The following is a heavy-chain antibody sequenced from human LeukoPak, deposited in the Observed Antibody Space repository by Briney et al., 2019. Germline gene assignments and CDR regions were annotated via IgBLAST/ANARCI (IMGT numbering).Heavy chain of an antibody. D-gene: IGHD3-10*01. CDR3: AKDRISLGRGVDY. J-gene: IGHJ4*02. V-gene: IGHV3-23*01. Sequence: GGSLRLSCAASGFTFSSYAMSWVRQAPGKGLEWVSAISGSGGTTYYADSVKGRFTISRDNSKNTLYLQMNGLRAEDTAVYYCAKDRISLGRGVDYWGQGTLVTVSS. CDR1: GFTFSSYA. CDR2: ISGSGGTT.